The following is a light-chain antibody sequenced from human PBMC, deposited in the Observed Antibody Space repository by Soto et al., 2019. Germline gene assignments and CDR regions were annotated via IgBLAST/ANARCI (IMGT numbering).Light chain of an antibody. J-gene: IGLJ1*01. CDR2: EVS. V-gene: IGLV2-14*01. CDR1: SGDVGGYYY. Sequence: QSVLTQPASVSGSPGQSITISCTGTSGDVGGYYYVSWYQQLPGKAPKLMISEVSNRPSVVSNRFSGSKSGNTASLTISGLQAEDEDDYYCSSYTAGGTIFGTGTKLTVL. CDR3: SSYTAGGTI.